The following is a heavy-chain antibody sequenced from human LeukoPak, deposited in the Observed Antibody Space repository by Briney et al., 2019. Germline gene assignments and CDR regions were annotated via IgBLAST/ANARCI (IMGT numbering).Heavy chain of an antibody. J-gene: IGHJ3*02. V-gene: IGHV4-31*03. CDR2: IYYSGST. CDR3: ARARGYGSDDAFDI. Sequence: SETLSLTCTVSGGSISSGGDYWSWIRQHPGKGLEWIGYIYYSGSTYYNPSLKSRVTISVDTSKNQFSLKLSSVTAADTAVYYCARARGYGSDDAFDIWGQGTMVTVSS. CDR1: GGSISSGGDY. D-gene: IGHD3-10*01.